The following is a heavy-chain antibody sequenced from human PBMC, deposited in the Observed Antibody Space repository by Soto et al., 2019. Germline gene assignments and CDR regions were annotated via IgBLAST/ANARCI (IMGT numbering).Heavy chain of an antibody. CDR3: ASTGYSYGSYYYYYGMDV. J-gene: IGHJ6*02. V-gene: IGHV3-21*01. CDR1: GFTFSSYS. Sequence: PGESLKISCAASGFTFSSYSMNWVRQAPGKGLEWVSSISSSSSYIYYADSVKGRFTISRDNAKNSLYLQMNSLRAEDTAVYYCASTGYSYGSYYYYYGMDVWGQGTTVTVSS. CDR2: ISSSSSYI. D-gene: IGHD5-18*01.